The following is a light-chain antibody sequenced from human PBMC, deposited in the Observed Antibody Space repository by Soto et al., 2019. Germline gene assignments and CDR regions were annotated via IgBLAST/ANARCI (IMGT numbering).Light chain of an antibody. V-gene: IGLV2-14*01. CDR3: SSYTSSSLSV. CDR2: EVS. J-gene: IGLJ1*01. Sequence: QSVLTQPASVSGSPGQSITISCTGTSSDVGGYNYVSWYQQHPGKAPKLMIYEVSNRPSGVSNRFSGSKSGNTASLTISGLHAEDEADYYCSSYTSSSLSVFGTGTKLTVL. CDR1: SSDVGGYNY.